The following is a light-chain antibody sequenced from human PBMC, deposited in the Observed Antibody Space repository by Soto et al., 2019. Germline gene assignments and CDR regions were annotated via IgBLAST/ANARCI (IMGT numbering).Light chain of an antibody. CDR3: QSYDSSLTGGV. V-gene: IGLV1-40*01. CDR2: GNS. Sequence: QAVVTQPPSVSGAPGQRDTISCTGSSSNIGAGYDVHWYQQLPGTAPKLLIYGNSNRPSGVPDRFSGSKSGTSASLAITGLQAEDEADYYCQSYDSSLTGGVFGGGTKVTVL. CDR1: SSNIGAGYD. J-gene: IGLJ2*01.